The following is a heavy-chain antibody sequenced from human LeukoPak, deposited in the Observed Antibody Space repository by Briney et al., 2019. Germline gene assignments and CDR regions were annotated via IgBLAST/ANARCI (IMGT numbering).Heavy chain of an antibody. V-gene: IGHV3-23*01. Sequence: GGSLRLSCVSSGFIFSNYAMSWVRQAPGKGLEWVSSISGSGGSTHYADSVKGRFTISRDKTKNTLYLQMNSLRAEDTAVYYCAKSAYYDASGYYREYYFDYWGQGTLVTVSS. J-gene: IGHJ4*02. CDR3: AKSAYYDASGYYREYYFDY. CDR2: ISGSGGST. CDR1: GFIFSNYA. D-gene: IGHD3-22*01.